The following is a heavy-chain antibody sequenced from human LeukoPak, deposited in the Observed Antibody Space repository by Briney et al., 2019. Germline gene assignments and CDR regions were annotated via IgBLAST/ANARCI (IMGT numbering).Heavy chain of an antibody. D-gene: IGHD2-2*01. J-gene: IGHJ6*03. V-gene: IGHV3-7*01. CDR3: ARGLRGYCSRITCWGGGYYYYMDV. CDR2: IKEDGSEK. Sequence: PGGSLRFSCSASGLIFSTYWMTWVRQAPGKGLEWVANIKEDGSEKYYVDSVKGRFTISRDNAKNSLHLQMNSLRAEDTAVYYCARGLRGYCSRITCWGGGYYYYMDVWGKGTTVTVSS. CDR1: GLIFSTYW.